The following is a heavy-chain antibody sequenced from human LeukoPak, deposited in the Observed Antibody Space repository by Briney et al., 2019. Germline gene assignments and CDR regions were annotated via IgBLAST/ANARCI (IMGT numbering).Heavy chain of an antibody. Sequence: ASVKVSCKASGGTFSSYAISWVRQAPGQGLEWMGGIIPIFGTANYAQKFQGRVTITADKSTSTAYMELSSLRSDDTAVYYCARESWWELPRTCYFDYWGQGTLVTVSS. J-gene: IGHJ4*02. CDR1: GGTFSSYA. V-gene: IGHV1-69*06. D-gene: IGHD1-26*01. CDR2: IIPIFGTA. CDR3: ARESWWELPRTCYFDY.